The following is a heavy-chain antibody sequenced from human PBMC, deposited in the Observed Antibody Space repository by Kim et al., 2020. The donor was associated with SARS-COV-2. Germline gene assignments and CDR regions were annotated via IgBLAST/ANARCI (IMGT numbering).Heavy chain of an antibody. Sequence: GESLKISCKGSGYSFTSYWISWVRQMPGKGLEWMGRIDPSDSYTNYSPSFQGHVTISADKSISTAYLQWSSLKASDTAMYYCARHSSSLDGYYYYYGMDVWGQGTTVTVSS. CDR3: ARHSSSLDGYYYYYGMDV. J-gene: IGHJ6*02. D-gene: IGHD6-13*01. V-gene: IGHV5-10-1*01. CDR1: GYSFTSYW. CDR2: IDPSDSYT.